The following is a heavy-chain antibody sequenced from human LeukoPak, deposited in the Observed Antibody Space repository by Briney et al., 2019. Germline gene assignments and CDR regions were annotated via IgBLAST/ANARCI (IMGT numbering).Heavy chain of an antibody. J-gene: IGHJ3*02. CDR1: GGSFSGYY. CDR2: INHSGST. Sequence: SETLSLTCAVYGGSFSGYYWSWIRQPPGKGLEWIEEINHSGSTNYNPSLKSRVTISVDTSKNQFSLKLSPVTAADTAVYYCARAPRRGYSYGYSAPVGGAFDIWGQGTMVTVSS. V-gene: IGHV4-34*01. CDR3: ARAPRRGYSYGYSAPVGGAFDI. D-gene: IGHD5-18*01.